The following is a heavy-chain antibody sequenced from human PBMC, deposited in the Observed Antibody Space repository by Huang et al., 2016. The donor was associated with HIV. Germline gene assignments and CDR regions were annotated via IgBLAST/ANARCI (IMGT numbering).Heavy chain of an antibody. V-gene: IGHV1-18*01. CDR2: INTYNGNT. D-gene: IGHD3-10*01. Sequence: QVQMVQSGAEVKKPGASVKVSCKASVYIFKSYGITWVRQAPGQGLEWMGWINTYNGNTNYPQKFQGRVTMTTDTSTSTAYMELRGLRSNDTAVYFCARQGFGRRDAFDIWGQGTFVTVS. CDR3: ARQGFGRRDAFDI. J-gene: IGHJ3*02. CDR1: VYIFKSYG.